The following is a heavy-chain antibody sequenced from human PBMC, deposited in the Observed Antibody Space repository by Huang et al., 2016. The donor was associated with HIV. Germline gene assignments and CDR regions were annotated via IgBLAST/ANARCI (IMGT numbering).Heavy chain of an antibody. D-gene: IGHD5-18*01. J-gene: IGHJ4*02. Sequence: EVQLLQSGGGLVQGGGSLRLSCESSGFTFNKFGLSWVRRAPGKGLEWVAGSSGSGGTTSDAESLKGRFTISRDNSKDTLFLEMSSLRAEDTGVYYCAKGASWIQQLYYFDYWGQGSLVTVSS. CDR3: AKGASWIQQLYYFDY. V-gene: IGHV3-23*01. CDR1: GFTFNKFG. CDR2: SSGSGGTT.